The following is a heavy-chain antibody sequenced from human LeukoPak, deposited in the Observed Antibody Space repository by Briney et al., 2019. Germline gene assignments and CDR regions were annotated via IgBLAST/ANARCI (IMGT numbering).Heavy chain of an antibody. Sequence: PGGSLRLSCAASGFTFSSYWMHWVRQAPGKGLVWVSRIHSAGSTTEYADAVKGRFTISRDNVMNTLYLQMNSLRAEDTAVYYCARLGLGGSRSSGMDVSGQGTTVTVSS. V-gene: IGHV3-74*03. CDR3: ARLGLGGSRSSGMDV. J-gene: IGHJ6*02. D-gene: IGHD3-10*01. CDR2: IHSAGSTT. CDR1: GFTFSSYW.